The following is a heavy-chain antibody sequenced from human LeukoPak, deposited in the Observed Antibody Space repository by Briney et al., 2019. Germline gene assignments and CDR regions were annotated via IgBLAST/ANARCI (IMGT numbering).Heavy chain of an antibody. J-gene: IGHJ4*02. CDR2: INPNSGGT. CDR3: ARDRTSRGTVPNY. Sequence: ASVTVSCKASGYTFTGYYMHWVRQAPGQGLEWMGWINPNSGGTNYAQKFQGRVTMTRDTSISTAYMELSRLRSDDTAVYYCARDRTSRGTVPNYWGQGTLVTVSS. D-gene: IGHD2-2*01. CDR1: GYTFTGYY. V-gene: IGHV1-2*02.